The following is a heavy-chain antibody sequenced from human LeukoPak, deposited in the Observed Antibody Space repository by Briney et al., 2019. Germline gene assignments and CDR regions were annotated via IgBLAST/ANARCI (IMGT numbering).Heavy chain of an antibody. V-gene: IGHV1-18*01. CDR2: ISAYNGNT. D-gene: IGHD3-10*01. CDR3: ARVLLWFGEFEYYFDY. J-gene: IGHJ4*02. CDR1: GYTFTSYG. Sequence: ASVKVSCKASGYTFTSYGIRWMRQAPGQGLEWMGWISAYNGNTNYAQKLQGRVTMTTDTSTSTAYMVLRSLRSDDTAVYYCARVLLWFGEFEYYFDYWGQGTLVAVSS.